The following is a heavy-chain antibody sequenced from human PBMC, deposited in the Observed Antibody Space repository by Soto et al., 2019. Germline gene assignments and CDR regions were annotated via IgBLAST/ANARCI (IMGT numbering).Heavy chain of an antibody. Sequence: GESQKISCRCSGYTFSNFWIAWVRHLPGKGLEWIGIIYPGDHETRYSPSFHGKVTISADKSINTAYLQWSSLEASDSAFYYCARSPRSSPYFDYWGQGALVTVSS. D-gene: IGHD6-13*01. CDR3: ARSPRSSPYFDY. J-gene: IGHJ4*02. V-gene: IGHV5-51*01. CDR2: IYPGDHET. CDR1: GYTFSNFW.